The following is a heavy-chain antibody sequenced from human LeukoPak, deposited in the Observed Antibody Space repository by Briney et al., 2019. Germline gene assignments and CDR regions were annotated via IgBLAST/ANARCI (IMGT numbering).Heavy chain of an antibody. CDR2: VKEDASET. V-gene: IGHV3-7*01. J-gene: IGHJ4*02. Sequence: GGSLRLSCLGSGFTFSDYWMSWVRQAPGKGPEWVANVKEDASETFYVDSVKGRFTISRDNAKNSLYLQMRSLRGEDTAVYYCVSDGRSFDYWGQGTLVTVSS. CDR1: GFTFSDYW. CDR3: VSDGRSFDY.